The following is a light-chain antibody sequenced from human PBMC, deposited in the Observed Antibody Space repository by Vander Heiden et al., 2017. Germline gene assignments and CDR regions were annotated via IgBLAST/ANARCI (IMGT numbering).Light chain of an antibody. Sequence: QSVLTQPPPVSGAPGQRVTISCTGSSSNIGAGDDVDWYQQLPGTAPKLLIYGNSNRPSGVPDRFSGSKSGTSASLAITGLQAEDEPDYYCQSYDSSLSGSRVFGGGTKLTVL. J-gene: IGLJ2*01. CDR3: QSYDSSLSGSRV. CDR2: GNS. CDR1: SSNIGAGDD. V-gene: IGLV1-40*01.